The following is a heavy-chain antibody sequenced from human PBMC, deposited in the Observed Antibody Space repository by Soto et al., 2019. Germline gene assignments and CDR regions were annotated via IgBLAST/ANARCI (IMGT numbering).Heavy chain of an antibody. CDR1: GFPFSIYS. Sequence: PGGSLRLSCAASGFPFSIYSMNLVRQSPGKGLEWVSSISSSSSYIYYADSVKGRFTISRDNAKNSLYLQMNSLRAEDTAVYYCARAKRSSSVYDYGMDVWGQGTTVTVSS. CDR3: ARAKRSSSVYDYGMDV. J-gene: IGHJ6*02. D-gene: IGHD6-6*01. V-gene: IGHV3-21*01. CDR2: ISSSSSYI.